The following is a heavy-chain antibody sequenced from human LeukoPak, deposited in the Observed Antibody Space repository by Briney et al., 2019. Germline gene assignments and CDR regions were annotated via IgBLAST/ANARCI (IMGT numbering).Heavy chain of an antibody. V-gene: IGHV3-7*01. J-gene: IGHJ5*02. CDR3: ARDPPGNYFDGTGYYS. CDR1: GFTFDDYG. Sequence: GGSLRLSCAASGFTFDDYGMTWVRQAPGKGLEWVGNIKEDGSEKNYADSVNGRFTTSRDNAKNSLYLQMNSLRVEDTAVYYCARDPPGNYFDGTGYYSWGQGTLVTVSS. CDR2: IKEDGSEK. D-gene: IGHD3-22*01.